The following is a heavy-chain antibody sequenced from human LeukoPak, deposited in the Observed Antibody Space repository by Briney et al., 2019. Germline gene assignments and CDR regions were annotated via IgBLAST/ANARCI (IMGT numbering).Heavy chain of an antibody. Sequence: SETLSLTCTVSGGSISSYYWSWIRQPAGKGLEWIGRIFTSESPNYNPSLKSRVTMSVDTSKNQFSLKLSSVNAADTAVYYCARVSSSWYQDWYFDLWGRGTLVAVSS. CDR2: IFTSESP. CDR3: ARVSSSWYQDWYFDL. CDR1: GGSISSYY. V-gene: IGHV4-4*07. J-gene: IGHJ2*01. D-gene: IGHD6-13*01.